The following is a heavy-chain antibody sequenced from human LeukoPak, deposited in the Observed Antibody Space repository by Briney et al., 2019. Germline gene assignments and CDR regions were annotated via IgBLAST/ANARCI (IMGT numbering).Heavy chain of an antibody. Sequence: PSETLSLTCTVSGGSISSYYWSWIRQPAGKGLEWIGRIYTSGSTNYNPSLKSRVTMSVDTSKNQFSLKLSSVTAADTAVYYCARSDSSSWGYDYYYYMDVWGKGTTVTVSS. V-gene: IGHV4-4*07. CDR3: ARSDSSSWGYDYYYYMDV. J-gene: IGHJ6*03. CDR2: IYTSGST. CDR1: GGSISSYY. D-gene: IGHD6-13*01.